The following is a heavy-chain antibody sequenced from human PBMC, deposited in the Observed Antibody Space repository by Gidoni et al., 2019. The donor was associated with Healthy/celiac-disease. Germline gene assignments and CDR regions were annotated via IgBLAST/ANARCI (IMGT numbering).Heavy chain of an antibody. Sequence: QVQLVQSGAEVKKPGSSVKVSCKSSGGTFSRYAISWVRQAPGQGLEWMGGIIPMFGTANYAQKFQGRVTITADESTSTAYMELSSLRSEDTAVYYCARDRPGAAAGLYWGQGTLVTVSS. D-gene: IGHD6-13*01. CDR3: ARDRPGAAAGLY. CDR1: GGTFSRYA. V-gene: IGHV1-69*01. CDR2: IIPMFGTA. J-gene: IGHJ4*02.